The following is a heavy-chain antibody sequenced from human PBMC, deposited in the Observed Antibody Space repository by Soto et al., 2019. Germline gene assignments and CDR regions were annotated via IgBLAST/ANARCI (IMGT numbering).Heavy chain of an antibody. CDR1: GGTFSSYA. D-gene: IGHD6-19*01. V-gene: IGHV1-69*13. CDR3: ARETWEWLVPDRGGSAP. CDR2: IIPIFGTA. J-gene: IGHJ5*02. Sequence: SVKVSCKASGGTFSSYASRWVRQAPGQGLEWMGGIIPIFGTANYAQKFQGRVTITADESTSTAYMELSSLRSEDTAVYYCARETWEWLVPDRGGSAPWGQGTLVTVSS.